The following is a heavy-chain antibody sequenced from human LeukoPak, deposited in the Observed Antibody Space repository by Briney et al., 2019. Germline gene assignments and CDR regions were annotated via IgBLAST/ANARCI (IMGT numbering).Heavy chain of an antibody. D-gene: IGHD3-10*01. V-gene: IGHV1-69*13. Sequence: SVKVSCKTSGYTFTGYYMHWARQAPGQGLEWMGGIIPIFGTANYAQKFQGRVTITADESTSTAYMELSSLRSEDTAVYYCARDYGSGSYYNVFFDPWGQGTLVTVSS. CDR2: IIPIFGTA. CDR3: ARDYGSGSYYNVFFDP. J-gene: IGHJ5*02. CDR1: GYTFTGYY.